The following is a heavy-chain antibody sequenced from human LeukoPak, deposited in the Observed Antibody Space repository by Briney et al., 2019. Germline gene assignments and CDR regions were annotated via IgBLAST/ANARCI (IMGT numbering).Heavy chain of an antibody. J-gene: IGHJ6*02. CDR1: GGSISSYTYY. CDR2: IYHTGRT. D-gene: IGHD3-9*01. Sequence: SETLSLTCTVAGGSISSYTYYWGWIRQPPGKGLEWIGSIYHTGRTLYNPSLKSRVTISVDTSKSQFSLKLSSVTAADTAVYYCARHVLGATVLRYFDWQNHYGMDVWGQGTTVTVSS. CDR3: ARHVLGATVLRYFDWQNHYGMDV. V-gene: IGHV4-39*01.